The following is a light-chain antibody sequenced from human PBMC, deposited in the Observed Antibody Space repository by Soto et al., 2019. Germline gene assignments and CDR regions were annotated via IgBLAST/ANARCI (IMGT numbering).Light chain of an antibody. CDR2: GAS. J-gene: IGKJ4*01. Sequence: EIVLTQSPGTLSLSPGGGATLSCRVSQSVSSNYLAWYHHKPGQAPRLLIYGASNRATGVPDRFSGSGSGTDFTLTISRLEAEDFAIYYCQQYGGSPVTFGGGTKVESK. V-gene: IGKV3-20*01. CDR1: QSVSSNY. CDR3: QQYGGSPVT.